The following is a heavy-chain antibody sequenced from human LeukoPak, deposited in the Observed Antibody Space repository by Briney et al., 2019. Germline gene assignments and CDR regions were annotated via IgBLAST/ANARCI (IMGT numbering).Heavy chain of an antibody. Sequence: PGGSLRLSCAASGFTFSSYGMNWVRQAPGKGLEWVANIRGDGSEKYYVDSVKGRFTISRDNAKNSLCLQMNSLRAEDTAIYYCVRSGGYWRQGPLATVSS. D-gene: IGHD1-26*01. CDR3: VRSGGY. CDR1: GFTFSSYG. CDR2: IRGDGSEK. J-gene: IGHJ4*02. V-gene: IGHV3-7*05.